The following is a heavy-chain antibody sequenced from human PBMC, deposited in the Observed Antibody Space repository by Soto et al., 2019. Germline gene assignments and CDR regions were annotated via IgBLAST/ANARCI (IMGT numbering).Heavy chain of an antibody. V-gene: IGHV4-4*02. CDR1: GGSMSSPNW. CDR2: IHHSGAT. CDR3: ATGSPYYYGSGGMWDS. D-gene: IGHD3-10*01. J-gene: IGHJ4*02. Sequence: QVRLQESGPGLVKPSGTLSLTCLVSGGSMSSPNWWTWVRQAPVKGLEWIAEIHHSGATNYSPSLKSRAVISIDKSNNQFSLQLTSVTAADPAVYYCATGSPYYYGSGGMWDSWGRGALVTVSS.